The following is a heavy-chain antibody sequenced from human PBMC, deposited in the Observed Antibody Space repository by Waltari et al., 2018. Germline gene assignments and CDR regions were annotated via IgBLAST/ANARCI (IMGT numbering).Heavy chain of an antibody. J-gene: IGHJ4*02. V-gene: IGHV1-3*01. CDR2: INAGNGNT. D-gene: IGHD5-12*01. Sequence: QVQLVQSGAEVKKPGASVKVSCKASGYTFTSYAMHWVRQAPGQRLEWMGWINAGNGNTKYSQKFQGRVTITRDASASTAYMELSSLSSEDTAVYYCARSQDVDIVATIYYWGQGTLVTVSS. CDR1: GYTFTSYA. CDR3: ARSQDVDIVATIYY.